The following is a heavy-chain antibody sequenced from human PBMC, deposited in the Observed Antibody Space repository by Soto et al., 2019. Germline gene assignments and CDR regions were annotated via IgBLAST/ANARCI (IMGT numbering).Heavy chain of an antibody. Sequence: SETLSLTCTVSGGSINSGSYYWGWIRQPPGKGLEWIGSAYYSGSTYYNPSLKSRVTISVDTSKNQFSLKLSSVTAADTAVYYCARGPARGVISYWGQGTLVTSPQ. CDR1: GGSINSGSYY. CDR3: ARGPARGVISY. V-gene: IGHV4-39*01. D-gene: IGHD3-10*01. CDR2: AYYSGST. J-gene: IGHJ4*02.